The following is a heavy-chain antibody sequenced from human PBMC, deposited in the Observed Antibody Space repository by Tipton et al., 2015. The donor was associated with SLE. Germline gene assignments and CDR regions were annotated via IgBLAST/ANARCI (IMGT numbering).Heavy chain of an antibody. J-gene: IGHJ6*02. V-gene: IGHV4-4*07. CDR3: ARDGGQRVISGTYDFYYYGLDV. Sequence: TLSLTCTVSGGSISSYYWSWIRQPAGGGLEWFGGIYTNENTNYNPSLESRGTISLETSKNQFSLKLTSVTAADTAVYYCARDGGQRVISGTYDFYYYGLDVWGQGTTVTVSS. CDR1: GGSISSYY. CDR2: IYTNENT. D-gene: IGHD6-13*01.